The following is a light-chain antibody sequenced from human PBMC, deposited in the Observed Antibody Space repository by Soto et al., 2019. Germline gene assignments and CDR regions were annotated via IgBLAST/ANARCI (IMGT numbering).Light chain of an antibody. CDR1: SSDVGNYHL. CDR3: SSYGGISTLM. CDR2: EGN. J-gene: IGLJ2*01. V-gene: IGLV2-23*01. Sequence: QSALTQPASVSGSPGQSITISCTGTSSDVGNYHLVSWYQHLPGKAPKLMIYEGNKRPSGVSNRFSGSNSGNTASLTISGLQAEDEADYYCSSYGGISTLMIGGGTKLTVL.